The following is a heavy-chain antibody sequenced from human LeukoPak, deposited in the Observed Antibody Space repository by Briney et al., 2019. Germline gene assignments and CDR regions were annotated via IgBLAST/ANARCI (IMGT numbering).Heavy chain of an antibody. V-gene: IGHV4-39*07. Sequence: SETLSLTCTVSGGSISSSSYYWGWIRQPPGKGLEWIGEINHSGSTNYNPSLKSRVTISVDTSKNQFSLKLSSVTAADTAVYYCARRTLLWFGEPTRLDYWGQGTLVTVSS. CDR3: ARRTLLWFGEPTRLDY. CDR1: GGSISSSSYY. D-gene: IGHD3-10*01. CDR2: INHSGST. J-gene: IGHJ4*02.